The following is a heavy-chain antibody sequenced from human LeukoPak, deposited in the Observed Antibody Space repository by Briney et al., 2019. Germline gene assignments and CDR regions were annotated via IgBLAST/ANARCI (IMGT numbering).Heavy chain of an antibody. Sequence: GGSLRLSCAASGFTFSSYGMHWVRQAPGKGLEWVAVISYDGSNKYYADSVKGRFTISRDNSKNTLYLQMNSLRAEDTAVYYCAKDAEIAVAGMGDWFDPWGQGTLVTVSS. CDR2: ISYDGSNK. CDR1: GFTFSSYG. V-gene: IGHV3-30*18. D-gene: IGHD6-19*01. J-gene: IGHJ5*02. CDR3: AKDAEIAVAGMGDWFDP.